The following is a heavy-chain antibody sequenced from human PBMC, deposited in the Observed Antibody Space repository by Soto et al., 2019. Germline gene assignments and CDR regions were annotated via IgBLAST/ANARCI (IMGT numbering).Heavy chain of an antibody. Sequence: PSETLSLTCTVSGGSISSGGYYWSWIRQHPGKGLEWIGYIYYSGSTYYNPSLKSRVTISVDTSKNQFSLKLSSVTAADTAVYYCATFIRNYGGYNWLDPWGQGTMVTVYS. D-gene: IGHD1-7*01. CDR3: ATFIRNYGGYNWLDP. CDR2: IYYSGST. J-gene: IGHJ5*02. CDR1: GGSISSGGYY. V-gene: IGHV4-31*03.